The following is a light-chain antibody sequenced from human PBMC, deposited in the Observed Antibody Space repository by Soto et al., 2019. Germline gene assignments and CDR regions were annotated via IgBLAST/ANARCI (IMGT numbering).Light chain of an antibody. CDR3: AAGDDSLNGWV. CDR1: NSNIGTNS. J-gene: IGLJ3*02. V-gene: IGLV1-44*01. CDR2: NSY. Sequence: QSVLTQPPSASETPEQRVIISCSGGNSNIGTNSVSWYQHLPGTAPKLLIYNSYQRPAGVPDRFSGSKSGTSASLAISGLQSEDEAEYYCAAGDDSLNGWVFGGGTKLTVL.